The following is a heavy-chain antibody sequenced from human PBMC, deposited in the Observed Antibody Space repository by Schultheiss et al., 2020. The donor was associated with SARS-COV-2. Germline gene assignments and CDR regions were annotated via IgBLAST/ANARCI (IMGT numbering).Heavy chain of an antibody. D-gene: IGHD7-27*01. V-gene: IGHV4-59*01. CDR2: IYYSGST. J-gene: IGHJ6*03. Sequence: SQTLSLTCAVYGRSFSGYYWSWIRQPPGKGLEWIGYIYYSGSTNYNPSLKSRVTISVDTSKNQFSLKLSSVTAADTAVYYCARDQNWGRNGFYYYYMDVWGKGTTVTVSS. CDR1: GRSFSGYY. CDR3: ARDQNWGRNGFYYYYMDV.